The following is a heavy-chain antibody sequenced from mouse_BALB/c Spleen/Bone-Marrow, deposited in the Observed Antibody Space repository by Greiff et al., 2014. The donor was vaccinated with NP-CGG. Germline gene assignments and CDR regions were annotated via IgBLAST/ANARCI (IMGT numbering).Heavy chain of an antibody. CDR2: INPSTGYT. CDR3: ARQITTVDYAMDY. D-gene: IGHD1-1*01. Sequence: QVQLQQSGAELAKPGASVKMSCKASGYTFTSYWMHWVKQRPGQGLEWIGYINPSTGYTEYNQKFKDKATLTADKSSSTAYMQLSSLTSEDSAFYYCARQITTVDYAMDYWGQGTSVTVSS. J-gene: IGHJ4*01. V-gene: IGHV1-7*01. CDR1: GYTFTSYW.